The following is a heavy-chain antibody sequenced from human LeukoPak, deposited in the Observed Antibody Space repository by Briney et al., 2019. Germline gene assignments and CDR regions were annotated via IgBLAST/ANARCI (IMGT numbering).Heavy chain of an antibody. Sequence: PGGSLRLSCAASGFTFSSYWMHWVRQAPGKGLVWVSRITSDGSSTSYADSVKGRFTISRDNAKNTLYLQMNSLRAEDTAVYYCVRDPSIAVAGTLNWFDPWGQGTLVTVSS. CDR2: ITSDGSST. CDR3: VRDPSIAVAGTLNWFDP. J-gene: IGHJ5*02. CDR1: GFTFSSYW. D-gene: IGHD6-19*01. V-gene: IGHV3-74*01.